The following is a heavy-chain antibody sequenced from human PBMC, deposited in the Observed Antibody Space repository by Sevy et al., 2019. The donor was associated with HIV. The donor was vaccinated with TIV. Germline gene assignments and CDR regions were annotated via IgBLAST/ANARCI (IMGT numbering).Heavy chain of an antibody. D-gene: IGHD6-19*01. CDR2: IFSSGST. CDR3: VGLFLSYRSGWSYSDY. Sequence: GGSLRLSCAISGFTVNDKYIIWVRQAPGKGLEWVSVIFSSGSTYYADSAKGRFTISRDNSKNTVYFQMNSVRAEDPAVYYCVGLFLSYRSGWSYSDYWGQGTLVTVSS. CDR1: GFTVNDKY. J-gene: IGHJ4*02. V-gene: IGHV3-66*02.